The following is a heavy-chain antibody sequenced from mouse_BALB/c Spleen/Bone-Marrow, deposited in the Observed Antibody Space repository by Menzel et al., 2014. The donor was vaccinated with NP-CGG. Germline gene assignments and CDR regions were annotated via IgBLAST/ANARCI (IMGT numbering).Heavy chain of an antibody. J-gene: IGHJ1*01. D-gene: IGHD2-3*01. CDR3: ARDWGTYDGYYWYFDV. CDR1: GFTFSSYG. V-gene: IGHV5-6-3*01. Sequence: EVQGVESGGGLVQPGGSLKLSCAASGFTFSSYGMSWVRQTPDKRLEVVATINRNGGGTSYPDSVKGRFTISRDNAKNTLYLQMSSLKSEDTAMYYCARDWGTYDGYYWYFDVWGAGTTVTVSS. CDR2: INRNGGGT.